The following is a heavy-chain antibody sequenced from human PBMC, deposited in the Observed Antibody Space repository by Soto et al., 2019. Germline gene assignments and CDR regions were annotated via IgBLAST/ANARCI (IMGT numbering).Heavy chain of an antibody. CDR2: TSYDGNNK. Sequence: VQLLESGGGLVQPGGSLSLSCAASGFTFSSYAMSWVRQTPGKGLEWVAFTSYDGNNKDYGDSVKGRFTVSRDNSQNTLHLQMDFLRPEDTALYYCARWGTTGGFDLWGQGTLVSVSS. V-gene: IGHV3-30-3*01. D-gene: IGHD3-16*01. J-gene: IGHJ4*02. CDR1: GFTFSSYA. CDR3: ARWGTTGGFDL.